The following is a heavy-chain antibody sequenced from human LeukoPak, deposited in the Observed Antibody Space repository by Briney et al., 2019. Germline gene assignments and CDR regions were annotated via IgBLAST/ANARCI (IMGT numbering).Heavy chain of an antibody. Sequence: GGSLRLSCAASGFTFSSYGMSWVRQAPGKGLEWVSAMSGGGGSTFYADSVKGRFTISRDNSKNTLYLQMNSLRDEDTAVYYCAKSLWGVSSCPRAEFWGKGTLVTVSS. CDR1: GFTFSSYG. V-gene: IGHV3-23*01. D-gene: IGHD2-2*01. CDR3: AKSLWGVSSCPRAEF. J-gene: IGHJ4*02. CDR2: MSGGGGST.